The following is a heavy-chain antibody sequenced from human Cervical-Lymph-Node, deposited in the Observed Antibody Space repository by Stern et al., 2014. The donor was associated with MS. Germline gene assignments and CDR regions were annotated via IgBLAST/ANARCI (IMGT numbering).Heavy chain of an antibody. CDR1: GYTVPDFS. CDR3: ATVLFCDSTSCKDY. CDR2: FDPEDGKS. V-gene: IGHV1-24*01. Sequence: QVQLVQSGAEVKKPGASGKVSCKVSGYTVPDFSIHWVRQAPGKGLEWMGGFDPEDGKSIYAQKFQGRVTMTEDTSADTAYMELSSLRFEDTAVYYCATVLFCDSTSCKDYWGQGTLVTVSS. D-gene: IGHD2-2*01. J-gene: IGHJ4*02.